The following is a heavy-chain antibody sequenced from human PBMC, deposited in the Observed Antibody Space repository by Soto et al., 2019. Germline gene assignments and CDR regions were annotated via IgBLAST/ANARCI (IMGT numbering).Heavy chain of an antibody. D-gene: IGHD2-15*01. CDR3: ASSSFVVVVAATLDYYGIDV. V-gene: IGHV3-30-3*01. J-gene: IGHJ6*02. Sequence: QVQLVESGGGVVQPGRSLRLSCAASGFTFSSYAMHWVRQAPGRGLEWVAVISYDGSNKYYADSVKGRFTLSRDNSKNTLYLKMNRLRAEDTAVYYCASSSFVVVVAATLDYYGIDVWGQGTTVTVSS. CDR2: ISYDGSNK. CDR1: GFTFSSYA.